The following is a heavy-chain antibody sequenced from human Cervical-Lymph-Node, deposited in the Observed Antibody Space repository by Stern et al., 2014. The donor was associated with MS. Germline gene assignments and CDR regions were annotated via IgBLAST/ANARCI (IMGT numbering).Heavy chain of an antibody. CDR1: GFTFSSYA. D-gene: IGHD1-26*01. V-gene: IGHV3-30-3*01. CDR2: ISYDGSNK. J-gene: IGHJ4*02. Sequence: VQLVESGGGVVQPGRSLGLSCAASGFTFSSYAMHWVRQAPGKGLEWVAVISYDGSNKYYADSVKGRFTISRDNSKNTLYLQMNSLRAEDTAVYYCAREGIVGATSPFDYWGQGTLVTVSS. CDR3: AREGIVGATSPFDY.